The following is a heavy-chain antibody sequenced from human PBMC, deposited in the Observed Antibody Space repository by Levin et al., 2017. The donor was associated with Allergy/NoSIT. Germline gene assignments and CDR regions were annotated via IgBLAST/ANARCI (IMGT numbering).Heavy chain of an antibody. CDR3: ARLHRPEYSSSWYRYYYYYMDV. V-gene: IGHV2-26*01. Sequence: SGPTLVKPTETLTLTCTVSGFSLSNARMGVSWIRQPPGKALEWLAHIFSNDEKSYSTSLKSRLTISKDTSKSQVVLTMTNMDPVDTATYYCARLHRPEYSSSWYRYYYYYMDVWGKGTTVTVSS. CDR2: IFSNDEK. J-gene: IGHJ6*03. D-gene: IGHD6-13*01. CDR1: GFSLSNARMG.